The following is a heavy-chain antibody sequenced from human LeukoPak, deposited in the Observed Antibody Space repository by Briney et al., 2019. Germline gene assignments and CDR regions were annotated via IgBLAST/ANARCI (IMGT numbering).Heavy chain of an antibody. V-gene: IGHV3-9*01. Sequence: GGSLRLSCVASGFTFDDYAMYWVRQAPGKGLEWVSGISWNRGDIGYADSVKGRFTLSRDNAKNSLYLQMNSLRVEDTALYYCAKGTSSSVYYYYGMDVWGQGTTVTVSS. CDR3: AKGTSSSVYYYYGMDV. CDR1: GFTFDDYA. D-gene: IGHD6-6*01. J-gene: IGHJ6*02. CDR2: ISWNRGDI.